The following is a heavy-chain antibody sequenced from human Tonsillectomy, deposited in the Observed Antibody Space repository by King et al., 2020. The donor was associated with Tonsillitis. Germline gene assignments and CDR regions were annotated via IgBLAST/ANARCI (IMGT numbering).Heavy chain of an antibody. J-gene: IGHJ4*02. Sequence: QLVQSGAEVKKPGASVKVSCKASGYTFTSYAMHWVRQAPGQRPEWMGWIIPGNGNTKYSQEFQGRVTITRDTSANTAYVELSGLRSEDMAVYYCARGPLTQYTSGWYYFDSWGQGTLVTVSS. CDR1: GYTFTSYA. D-gene: IGHD6-19*01. CDR3: ARGPLTQYTSGWYYFDS. CDR2: IIPGNGNT. V-gene: IGHV1-3*03.